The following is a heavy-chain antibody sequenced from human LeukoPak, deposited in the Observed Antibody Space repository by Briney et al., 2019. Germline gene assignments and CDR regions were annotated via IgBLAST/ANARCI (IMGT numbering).Heavy chain of an antibody. Sequence: GASVKVSCKASGGTFSSYAISWVRQAPGQGLEWMGRIIPILDIANYAQKFQGRVTITADKSTSTAYMELSSLRSEDTAVYYCARVFKPAGATHWFDPWGQGTLVTVSS. D-gene: IGHD1-26*01. CDR2: IIPILDIA. CDR1: GGTFSSYA. CDR3: ARVFKPAGATHWFDP. V-gene: IGHV1-69*04. J-gene: IGHJ5*02.